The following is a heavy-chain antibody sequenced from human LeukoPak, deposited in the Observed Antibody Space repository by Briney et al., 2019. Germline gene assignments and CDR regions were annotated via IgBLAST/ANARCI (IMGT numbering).Heavy chain of an antibody. D-gene: IGHD3-3*01. CDR3: ARLDFWSGYTFDY. Sequence: PGGSLRLSCAASGFTVSSNYMSWVRQAPGKGLEWVSVIYSGGSTYYADSVKGRFTISRDNSKNTLYLLMNSLRAEDTAVYYCARLDFWSGYTFDYWGQGTLVTVSS. V-gene: IGHV3-66*02. J-gene: IGHJ4*02. CDR2: IYSGGST. CDR1: GFTVSSNY.